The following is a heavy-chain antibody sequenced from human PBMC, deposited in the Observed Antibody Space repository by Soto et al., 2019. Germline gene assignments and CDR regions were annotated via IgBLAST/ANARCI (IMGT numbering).Heavy chain of an antibody. CDR2: IFPKFGTT. CDR3: EAEMTFGKLSVV. CDR1: GDTDTNYV. J-gene: IGHJ6*02. V-gene: IGHV1-69*01. Sequence: QVQLVQSGAEVKKPGSSVKVSCKASGDTDTNYVISWVRQAPGQGLEWMGGIFPKFGTTYSAQKLQDRLTITADESTSTDYMQLSSLRLADTAVYYCEAEMTFGKLSVVWGQGTTVTVSS. D-gene: IGHD3-16*02.